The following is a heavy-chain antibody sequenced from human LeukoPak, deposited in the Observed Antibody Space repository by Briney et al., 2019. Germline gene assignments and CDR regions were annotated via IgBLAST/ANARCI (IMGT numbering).Heavy chain of an antibody. CDR3: ARGGSGGIVTNVLDS. Sequence: ASVKVSCKASGYTFTGYYMHWVRQAPGQGLEWMAWINPNSGGTNYAQKFQGRVTMTRDMSISTAYMELSRLTSDDTAVYYCARGGSGGIVTNVLDSWGQGTLVTVSS. V-gene: IGHV1-2*02. CDR1: GYTFTGYY. J-gene: IGHJ5*01. D-gene: IGHD2/OR15-2a*01. CDR2: INPNSGGT.